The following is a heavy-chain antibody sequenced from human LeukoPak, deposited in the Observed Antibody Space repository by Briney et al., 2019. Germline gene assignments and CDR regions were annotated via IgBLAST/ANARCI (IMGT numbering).Heavy chain of an antibody. D-gene: IGHD3-10*01. Sequence: SVKVSCRSSGYTFIGYYLHWVRQAPGQGLEWMGWIIPNSGGTNYAQKFQGRVTMTRDTSISTAYMELSRLRSDDTAVYYCARSKGLLWFGEPHDAFDIWGQGTMVTVSS. CDR1: GYTFIGYY. CDR2: IIPNSGGT. J-gene: IGHJ3*02. CDR3: ARSKGLLWFGEPHDAFDI. V-gene: IGHV1-2*02.